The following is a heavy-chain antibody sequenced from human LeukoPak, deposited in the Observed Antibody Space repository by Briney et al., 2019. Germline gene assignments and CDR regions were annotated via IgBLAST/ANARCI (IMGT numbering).Heavy chain of an antibody. J-gene: IGHJ4*02. CDR1: GFTVSSNY. D-gene: IGHD4-17*01. CDR2: IYSGGST. CDR3: ARGGNYGDFFDY. Sequence: GGSLRLSCAASGFTVSSNYMSWVRQAPGKGLEWVSVIYSGGSTYYADSVKGRFTISRDNAKNSLYLQMNSLRAEDTAVYYCARGGNYGDFFDYWGQGTLVTVSS. V-gene: IGHV3-66*01.